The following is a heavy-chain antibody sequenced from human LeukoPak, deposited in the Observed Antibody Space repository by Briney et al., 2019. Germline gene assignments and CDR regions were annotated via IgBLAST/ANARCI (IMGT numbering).Heavy chain of an antibody. CDR2: ISISGSTI. Sequence: GGTLRLSCAASGFTISYYSRNWVRQAPGKGLEWVSYISISGSTIYYADSVKGRFTLSRDNAKNSLYLQMNSLRDEDTAVYYCARDLSSSSWEDWFVPWGQGTLVTVSS. CDR1: GFTISYYS. J-gene: IGHJ5*02. CDR3: ARDLSSSSWEDWFVP. D-gene: IGHD6-13*01. V-gene: IGHV3-48*02.